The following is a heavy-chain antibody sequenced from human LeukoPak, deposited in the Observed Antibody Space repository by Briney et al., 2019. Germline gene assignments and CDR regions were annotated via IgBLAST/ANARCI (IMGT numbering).Heavy chain of an antibody. CDR2: INHSGST. D-gene: IGHD2-15*01. Sequence: SESLSLTCAVYGGSFSGYYWTWIRQPPGKGLHWIGEINHSGSTNYNPSLKSRVTISVDTSKNQFSLKQTSVTAADTAVYYCARRGYCSGGSCYPSYFDSWGQGTLVTVSS. J-gene: IGHJ4*02. V-gene: IGHV4-34*01. CDR3: ARRGYCSGGSCYPSYFDS. CDR1: GGSFSGYY.